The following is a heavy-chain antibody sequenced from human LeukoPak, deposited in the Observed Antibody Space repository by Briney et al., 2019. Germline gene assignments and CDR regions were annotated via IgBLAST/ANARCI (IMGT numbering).Heavy chain of an antibody. Sequence: GGSLRLFCAASGFTFSESWMTWVRQVPGQGLEWVAHINHEGGGIQYVDSVKGRFTISRDNAKGSVYLLMNSLRAEDTAIYHCATYINWVAGDVWGQGTTVIVSS. V-gene: IGHV3-7*01. D-gene: IGHD1-1*01. J-gene: IGHJ6*02. CDR3: ATYINWVAGDV. CDR1: GFTFSESW. CDR2: INHEGGGI.